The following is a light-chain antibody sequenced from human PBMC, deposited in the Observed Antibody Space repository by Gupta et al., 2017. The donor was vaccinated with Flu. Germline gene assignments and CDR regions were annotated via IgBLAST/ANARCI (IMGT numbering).Light chain of an antibody. V-gene: IGLV3-19*01. CDR3: YFRASTNDHQSV. CDR1: SLRNAY. CDR2: VKN. J-gene: IGLJ2*01. Sequence: QTVRMTCQGDSLRNAYASGYQQKQGQAHVFVIYVKNIRPSGIPDRFGFSSSGNIDSLTITGAEAEDEADDDCYFRASTNDHQSVFGGGTKLTVL.